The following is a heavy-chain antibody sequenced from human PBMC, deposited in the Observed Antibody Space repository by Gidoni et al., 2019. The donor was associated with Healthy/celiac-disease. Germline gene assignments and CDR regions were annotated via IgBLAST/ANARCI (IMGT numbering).Heavy chain of an antibody. D-gene: IGHD2-2*02. CDR1: GFTFSSYA. CDR2: ISGSGGST. CDR3: AKDYYCSSTSCYRGHNWFDP. J-gene: IGHJ5*02. Sequence: EVQLLESGGGLVQPGGSLRLPCAASGFTFSSYAMSWVRQAPGKGLEWVSAISGSGGSTYYADSVKGRFTISRDNSKNTLYLQMNSLRAEDTAVYYCAKDYYCSSTSCYRGHNWFDPWGQGTLVTVSS. V-gene: IGHV3-23*01.